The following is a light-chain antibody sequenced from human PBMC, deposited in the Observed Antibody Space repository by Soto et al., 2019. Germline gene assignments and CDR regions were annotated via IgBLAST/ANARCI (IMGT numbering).Light chain of an antibody. CDR1: QDINNY. CDR2: AAS. V-gene: IGKV1-12*01. CDR3: QQGSSFPYT. J-gene: IGKJ2*01. Sequence: DIQMTQSQSSASASVGDRVTITCRASQDINNYLAWYQQKPGAAPDLLIFAASSLQSGVPSRFSGSGSGTDSTLTISSLQPEDFATYYCQQGSSFPYTFGQGTNLDIK.